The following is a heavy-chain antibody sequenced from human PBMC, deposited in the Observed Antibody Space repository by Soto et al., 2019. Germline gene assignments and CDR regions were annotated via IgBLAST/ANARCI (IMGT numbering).Heavy chain of an antibody. Sequence: EVQLLESGGGLVQPGGSLGLSCAASGFTFSSFAMSWVRQAPGKGLEGVSATSGSGGTTYYADSVKGRFTISRDNSKNPFYLHMHSLRAEDASIYHCSKFFVATGVSGGCPWSFDSWGQGALVTVSS. D-gene: IGHD6-25*01. CDR2: TSGSGGTT. J-gene: IGHJ4*02. V-gene: IGHV3-23*01. CDR1: GFTFSSFA. CDR3: SKFFVATGVSGGCPWSFDS.